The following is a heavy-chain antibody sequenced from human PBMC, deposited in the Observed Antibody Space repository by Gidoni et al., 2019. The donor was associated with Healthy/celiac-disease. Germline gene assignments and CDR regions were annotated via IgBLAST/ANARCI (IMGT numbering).Heavy chain of an antibody. J-gene: IGHJ1*01. CDR2: SSSSGSTI. Sequence: QVQLVESGGGLVKPGGSLRLSCAASGFTFRDYYMSWSRQAPGKGLGWVSYSSSSGSTIYYADSVKGRFTISRDNAKNSLYLQMNSLRAEDTAVYYCARDRGIVGATGQYFQHWGQGTLVTVSS. CDR1: GFTFRDYY. D-gene: IGHD1-26*01. V-gene: IGHV3-11*01. CDR3: ARDRGIVGATGQYFQH.